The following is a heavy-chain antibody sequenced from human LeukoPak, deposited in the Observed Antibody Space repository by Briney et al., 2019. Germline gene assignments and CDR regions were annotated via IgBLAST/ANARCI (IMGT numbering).Heavy chain of an antibody. D-gene: IGHD3-10*01. CDR3: AKAHAYYYYASGSQFDY. CDR1: GLTFSSYA. J-gene: IGHJ4*02. CDR2: ISARGGRT. V-gene: IGHV3-23*01. Sequence: GFLRVSCAASGLTFSSYAMSWVRQDPGKGLEWVSGISARGGRTYYPDSLKGRFTISRDHSNNTLYLQVDSLEAEDTAVYYCAKAHAYYYYASGSQFDYWGQGTLVTVSS.